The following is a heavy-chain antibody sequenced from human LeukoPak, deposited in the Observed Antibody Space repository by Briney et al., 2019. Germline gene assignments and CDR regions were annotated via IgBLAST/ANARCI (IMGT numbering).Heavy chain of an antibody. CDR2: IIPIFGTA. Sequence: SVKVSCKASGGTFSSYAISWVRQAPGQGLEWMGGIIPIFGTANYAQKFQGRVTITTDESTSTAYMELSSLRSEDTAVYYCARPGTTGTTGAFAYWGQGTMVTVSS. D-gene: IGHD1-1*01. CDR1: GGTFSSYA. V-gene: IGHV1-69*05. J-gene: IGHJ4*02. CDR3: ARPGTTGTTGAFAY.